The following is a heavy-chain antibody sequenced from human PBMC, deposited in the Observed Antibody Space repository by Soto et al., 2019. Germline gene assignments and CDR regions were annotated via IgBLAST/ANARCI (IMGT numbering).Heavy chain of an antibody. V-gene: IGHV4-61*01. CDR3: ARDDGY. CDR2: IYYSGST. J-gene: IGHJ4*02. CDR1: GGSVSSGSYY. Sequence: SETLSLTCAVSGGSVSSGSYYWSWIRQPPGKGLEWIGYIYYSGSTNYNPSLKSRVTISVDTSKNQFSLKLSSVTAADTAVYYCARDDGYWGQGTLVTVPQ.